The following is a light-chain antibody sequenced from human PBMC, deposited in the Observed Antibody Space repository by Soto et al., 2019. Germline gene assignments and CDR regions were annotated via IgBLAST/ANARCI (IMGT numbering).Light chain of an antibody. Sequence: DIQMTQSPSSLSASVGDRVTITCRASQAIGSWLAWYQQKPGKAPTSLIYDASNLQTAVPSRFSGSGSGTDYTLTISGLQPEDSATYYCQQYNSYPLTFGGGTMVEIK. J-gene: IGKJ4*01. CDR1: QAIGSW. CDR3: QQYNSYPLT. V-gene: IGKV1D-16*01. CDR2: DAS.